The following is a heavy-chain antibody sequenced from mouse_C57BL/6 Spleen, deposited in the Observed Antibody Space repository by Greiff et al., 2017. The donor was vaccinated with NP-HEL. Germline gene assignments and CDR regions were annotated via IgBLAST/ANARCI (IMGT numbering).Heavy chain of an antibody. J-gene: IGHJ2*01. V-gene: IGHV1-61*01. CDR1: GYTFTSYW. CDR2: IYPSDSET. D-gene: IGHD1-1*01. Sequence: VQLQQPGAELVRPGSSVKLSCKASGYTFTSYWMAWVKQRPGQGLEWIGNIYPSDSETHYNQKFKDKATLTVDKSSSTAYMQLSSLTSEDSAVYYCARRDYYGSSWSYFDYWGQGTTLTVSS. CDR3: ARRDYYGSSWSYFDY.